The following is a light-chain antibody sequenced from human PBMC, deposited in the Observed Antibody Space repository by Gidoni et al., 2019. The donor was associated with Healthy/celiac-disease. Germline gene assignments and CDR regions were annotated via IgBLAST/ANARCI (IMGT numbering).Light chain of an antibody. CDR2: GAS. CDR3: QQYNLLT. Sequence: EIVMTQSPATLSVSPVERATLSCRASQSVSSNLAWYQQKPGQAPRLLIYGASTRATGIPARFSGSGSGTEFTLTISSLQSEDFAVYYCQQYNLLTFGGGTKVEIK. J-gene: IGKJ4*01. V-gene: IGKV3-15*01. CDR1: QSVSSN.